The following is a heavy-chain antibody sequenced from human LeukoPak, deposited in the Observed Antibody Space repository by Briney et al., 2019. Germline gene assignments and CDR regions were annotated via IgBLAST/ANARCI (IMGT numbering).Heavy chain of an antibody. CDR3: ARVIIVGATGI. Sequence: GGSLRLSWAASGFTFSSYEMNWVHQAPGKGLEWVSYITSGGSTVYYADSVKGRFTISRDNAKNSLYLQMNSLRAEDTAVYYCARVIIVGATGIWGQGTMVTVSS. J-gene: IGHJ3*02. CDR2: ITSGGSTV. CDR1: GFTFSSYE. D-gene: IGHD1-26*01. V-gene: IGHV3-48*03.